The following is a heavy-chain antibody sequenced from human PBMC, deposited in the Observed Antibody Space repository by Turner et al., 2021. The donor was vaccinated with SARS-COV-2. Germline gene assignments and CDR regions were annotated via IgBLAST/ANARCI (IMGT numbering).Heavy chain of an antibody. D-gene: IGHD5-12*01. Sequence: QAQLQESGPGLVKPSETLSLTCTVSGGSIRSYFWSWIRQPPGKGLEWIGYIYYSGSTNHIPSLKIRVTISVDTSKNQFSLKLSSVTASDTAVYFCARHQWLRGAFDIWGQGTMVTVSS. V-gene: IGHV4-59*08. CDR3: ARHQWLRGAFDI. CDR2: IYYSGST. J-gene: IGHJ3*02. CDR1: GGSIRSYF.